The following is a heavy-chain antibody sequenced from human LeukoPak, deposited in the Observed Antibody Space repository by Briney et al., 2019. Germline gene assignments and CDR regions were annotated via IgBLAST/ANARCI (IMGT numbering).Heavy chain of an antibody. CDR1: GGSFSGYY. D-gene: IGHD3-3*01. CDR3: ARTSYDFWSGYYMVGSGAGYYFDY. Sequence: SETLSLTCAVYGGSFSGYYWSWIRQPPGKGLEWIGEINRSGSTNYNPSLKSRVTISVDTSKNQFSLKLSSVTAADTAVYYCARTSYDFWSGYYMVGSGAGYYFDYWGRGTLVTVSS. CDR2: INRSGST. J-gene: IGHJ4*02. V-gene: IGHV4-34*01.